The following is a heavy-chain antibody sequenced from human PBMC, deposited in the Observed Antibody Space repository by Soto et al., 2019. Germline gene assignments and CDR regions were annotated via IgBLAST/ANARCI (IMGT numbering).Heavy chain of an antibody. D-gene: IGHD7-27*01. CDR2: IIPILGIA. CDR3: ASLTLPGDQCY. Sequence: QVQLVQSGAEVKKPGSSVKVSCKASGGTFSSYTISWVRQAPGQGLEWMGRIIPILGIANYAQKFQGRVTITADKSTSTAYMELSSLRSEDTAVYYCASLTLPGDQCYWGQGTLVTVSS. V-gene: IGHV1-69*02. J-gene: IGHJ4*02. CDR1: GGTFSSYT.